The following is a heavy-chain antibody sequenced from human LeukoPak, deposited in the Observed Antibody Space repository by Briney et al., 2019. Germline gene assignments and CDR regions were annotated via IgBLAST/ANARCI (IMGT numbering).Heavy chain of an antibody. V-gene: IGHV4-59*01. CDR1: GGSISSYY. D-gene: IGHD6-13*01. CDR3: ASRKLGNDY. CDR2: IYYSGST. J-gene: IGHJ4*02. Sequence: RTSETLSLTCTVSGGSISSYYWSWIRQPPGKGLEWIGYIYYSGSTNYNPSLKSRVTISVDTSKNQFSLKLTSVTAADTAVYYCASRKLGNDYWGQGTLVTVSS.